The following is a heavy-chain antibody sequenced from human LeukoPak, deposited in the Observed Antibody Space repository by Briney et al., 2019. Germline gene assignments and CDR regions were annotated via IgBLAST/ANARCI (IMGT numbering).Heavy chain of an antibody. D-gene: IGHD2-2*02. J-gene: IGHJ4*02. CDR1: GFTFSSYA. CDR2: ISGSGGST. CDR3: AKDRPRYCSSTSCYTGLDY. V-gene: IGHV3-23*01. Sequence: PGGSLRLSCAASGFTFSSYAMSWVRQAPGKGLEWVSAISGSGGSTYYADSVKGRFTISRDNSENTLYLQMNSLRAEDTAVYYCAKDRPRYCSSTSCYTGLDYWGQGTLVTVSS.